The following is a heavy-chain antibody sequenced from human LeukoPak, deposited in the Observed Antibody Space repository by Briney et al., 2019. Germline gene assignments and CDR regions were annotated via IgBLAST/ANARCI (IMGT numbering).Heavy chain of an antibody. CDR1: GDYINNGGHY. D-gene: IGHD2-2*02. CDR3: ARVPDLESLGYCSSTSCYKSLPSHYMDV. V-gene: IGHV4-30-2*01. Sequence: SETLSLTCSVGGDYINNGGHYWSWIRQPPGKALEYIGYISHRGSTYYNPSLKSRLTISVDGSRNQFSLKLSSVTAADTAVYYCARVPDLESLGYCSSTSCYKSLPSHYMDVWGKGTTVTVSS. CDR2: ISHRGST. J-gene: IGHJ6*03.